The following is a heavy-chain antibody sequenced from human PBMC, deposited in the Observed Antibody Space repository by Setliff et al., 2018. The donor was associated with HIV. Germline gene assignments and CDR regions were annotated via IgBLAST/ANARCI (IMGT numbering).Heavy chain of an antibody. V-gene: IGHV3-30*02. CDR2: ITYDGSHQ. J-gene: IGHJ4*02. CDR1: GFTFSSYG. CDR3: AKVRALTSCRGDSCYCFDY. D-gene: IGHD2-15*01. Sequence: GGSLRLSCAASGFTFSSYGMHWVRQAPGRGLEWVGYITYDGSHQFYPDSLKCRFTISRDNSKNTLYLQMNSLRPEDTALYYCAKVRALTSCRGDSCYCFDYWGQGTLVTVSS.